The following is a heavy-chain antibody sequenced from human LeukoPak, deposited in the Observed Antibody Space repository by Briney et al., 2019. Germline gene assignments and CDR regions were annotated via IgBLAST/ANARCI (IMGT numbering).Heavy chain of an antibody. CDR3: ARASTRKPFDYYDSSGYYRN. CDR1: GFTFSSYA. CDR2: ISYDGSNK. D-gene: IGHD3-22*01. V-gene: IGHV3-30-3*01. Sequence: PGGSLRLSCAASGFTFSSYAMHWVRQAPGKGLEWVAVISYDGSNKYYADSVKGRFTISRDNSKNTLYLQMNSLRAEDTAVYYCARASTRKPFDYYDSSGYYRNWGQGTLVTVSS. J-gene: IGHJ4*02.